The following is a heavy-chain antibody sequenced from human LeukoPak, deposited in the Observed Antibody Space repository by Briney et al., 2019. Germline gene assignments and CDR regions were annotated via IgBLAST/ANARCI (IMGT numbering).Heavy chain of an antibody. D-gene: IGHD3-22*01. J-gene: IGHJ4*02. Sequence: PGGSLRLSCAGSGFTLRSYWMSWVRQAPGKGLEWVANIKQDGSEKYYVDSVRGRFTISRDNAKNSLYLQMNSLRAEDTAVYYCARAQVYYYDTSGYYLRDSWGQGTLVTVSS. CDR3: ARAQVYYYDTSGYYLRDS. CDR1: GFTLRSYW. V-gene: IGHV3-7*01. CDR2: IKQDGSEK.